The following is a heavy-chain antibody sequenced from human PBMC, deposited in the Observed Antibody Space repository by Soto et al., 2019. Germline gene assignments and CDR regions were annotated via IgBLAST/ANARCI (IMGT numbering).Heavy chain of an antibody. CDR1: GYTFTGYY. J-gene: IGHJ6*02. Sequence: ASVKVSCKASGYTFTGYYMHWVRQAPGQGLEWMGWINPNSGGTNYAQKFQGWVTMTRDTSISTAYMELSRLRSDDTAVYYCARDRSLSIVVVPADYGMDVWGQGTTVTVSS. CDR2: INPNSGGT. CDR3: ARDRSLSIVVVPADYGMDV. D-gene: IGHD2-2*01. V-gene: IGHV1-2*04.